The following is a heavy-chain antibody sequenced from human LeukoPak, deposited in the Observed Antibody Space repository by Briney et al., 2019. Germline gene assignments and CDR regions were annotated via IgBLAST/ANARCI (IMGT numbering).Heavy chain of an antibody. J-gene: IGHJ5*02. CDR3: ASHSSGRSWFDP. CDR1: GGSIGSSSYY. Sequence: SEILSLTCTVSGGSIGSSSYYWGWIRQPPGKGLEWIGSIYYSGSTYYNPSLKSRVTISVDTSKNQFSLKLSSVTAADTAVYYCASHSSGRSWFDPWGQGTLVTVSS. V-gene: IGHV4-39*01. CDR2: IYYSGST. D-gene: IGHD6-19*01.